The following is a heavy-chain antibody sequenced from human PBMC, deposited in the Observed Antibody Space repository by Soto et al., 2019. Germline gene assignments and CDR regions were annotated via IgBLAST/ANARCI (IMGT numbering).Heavy chain of an antibody. CDR2: VYYDGST. D-gene: IGHD6-13*01. CDR1: GDSFSRYY. Sequence: SETLSLTCTVSGDSFSRYYWSWIRQPPGKELEWIGYVYYDGSTNYNPSLKSRVTMSVDTSKNQFSLKLTSVTAADTAVYYCARDGGPYSSSWYWFDPWGQGTLVTVSS. J-gene: IGHJ5*02. CDR3: ARDGGPYSSSWYWFDP. V-gene: IGHV4-59*01.